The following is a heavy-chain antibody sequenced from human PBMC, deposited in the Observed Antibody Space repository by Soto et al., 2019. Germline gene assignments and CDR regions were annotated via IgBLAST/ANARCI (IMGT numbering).Heavy chain of an antibody. V-gene: IGHV1-69*13. CDR1: GGTFSSYA. D-gene: IGHD3-22*01. J-gene: IGHJ4*02. Sequence: ASVKVSCKASGGTFSSYAISWVRQAPGQGLEWMGGIIPIFGTANYAQKFQGRVTITADESTSTAYMELSSLRSEDTAVYYCARSSQYYYDSSGYYKYWGQGTLVTVSS. CDR2: IIPIFGTA. CDR3: ARSSQYYYDSSGYYKY.